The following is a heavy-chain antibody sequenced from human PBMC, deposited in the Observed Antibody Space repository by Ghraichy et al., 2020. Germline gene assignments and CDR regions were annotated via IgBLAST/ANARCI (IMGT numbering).Heavy chain of an antibody. CDR3: ARDLRYSYGSVDSYYYMDV. D-gene: IGHD5-18*01. V-gene: IGHV4-59*01. Sequence: SETLSLTCTVSGDSISSYYWSWIRQPPGKGLEWIGYIYYSGSTNYNPSLKSRVTISVDTSKNQFSLKLSSVTAADTAVYYCARDLRYSYGSVDSYYYMDVWGKGTTVTVSS. CDR1: GDSISSYY. J-gene: IGHJ6*03. CDR2: IYYSGST.